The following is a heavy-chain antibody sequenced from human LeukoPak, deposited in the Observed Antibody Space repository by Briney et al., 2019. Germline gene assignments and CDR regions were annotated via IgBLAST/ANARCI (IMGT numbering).Heavy chain of an antibody. V-gene: IGHV4-34*01. D-gene: IGHD2-2*01. CDR2: INHSGST. CDR3: ARGACSSTSCYGEY. CDR1: GGSFSGYY. Sequence: SETLSLTCAVYGGSFSGYYWSWIRQPPGKGLEWIGEINHSGSTNYNPSLKSRVTISVDTSKNQFSLKLSSVTAADTAVYYCARGACSSTSCYGEYWGQGTLVTVSS. J-gene: IGHJ4*02.